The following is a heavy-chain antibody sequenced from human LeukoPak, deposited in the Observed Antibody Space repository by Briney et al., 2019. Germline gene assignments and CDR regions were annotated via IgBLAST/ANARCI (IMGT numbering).Heavy chain of an antibody. V-gene: IGHV3-23*01. CDR2: ISGSGGST. Sequence: GGSLRLSCAASGFTFSSYGMSWVRQAPGKGLEWGSSISGSGGSTYYADSVKGRFTISRDNSKNTLYLQMNSLRAEDTAVYYCAPLAVPGDPFDYWGQGTLVTVSS. CDR1: GFTFSSYG. J-gene: IGHJ4*02. CDR3: APLAVPGDPFDY. D-gene: IGHD6-19*01.